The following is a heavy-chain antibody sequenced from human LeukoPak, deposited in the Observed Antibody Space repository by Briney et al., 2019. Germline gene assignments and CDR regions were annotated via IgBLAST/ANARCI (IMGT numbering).Heavy chain of an antibody. J-gene: IGHJ4*02. D-gene: IGHD6-13*01. V-gene: IGHV1-18*01. Sequence: ASVKVSCKASGYTFTSYGISWVRQAPGQGLEWMGWISAYNGNTNYAQKLQGRVTMTTDTSTSTVYMELSSLRSEDTAVYYCARRRGTAAAGDDFDYWGQGTLVTVSS. CDR1: GYTFTSYG. CDR3: ARRRGTAAAGDDFDY. CDR2: ISAYNGNT.